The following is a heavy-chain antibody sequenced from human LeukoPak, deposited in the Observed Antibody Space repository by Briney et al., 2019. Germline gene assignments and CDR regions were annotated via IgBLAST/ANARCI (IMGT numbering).Heavy chain of an antibody. CDR1: GGSVSNGSYY. V-gene: IGHV4-61*01. Sequence: SETLSLTCTVSGGSVSNGSYYWSWLRQPPGKGLEGIGYIYYSGSTNYNPSLKSRVTISVDASKNQFSLKLSSVPAGDLAVYYCARDLGYCSGGSCSYFDYWGQGTLVTVSS. CDR2: IYYSGST. D-gene: IGHD2-15*01. J-gene: IGHJ4*02. CDR3: ARDLGYCSGGSCSYFDY.